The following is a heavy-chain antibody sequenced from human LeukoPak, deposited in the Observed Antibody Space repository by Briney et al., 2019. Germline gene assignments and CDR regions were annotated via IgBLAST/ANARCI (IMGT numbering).Heavy chain of an antibody. CDR3: AGDYYDSSGEFDY. D-gene: IGHD3-22*01. CDR1: GGSFSGYY. Sequence: SETLSLTCAVYGGSFSGYYWSWIRQPPGKGLVWIGEINHSGSTNYNPSLKSRVTISVDTSKNQFSLKLSSVTAADTAVYYCAGDYYDSSGEFDYWGQGTLVTVSS. J-gene: IGHJ4*02. CDR2: INHSGST. V-gene: IGHV4-34*01.